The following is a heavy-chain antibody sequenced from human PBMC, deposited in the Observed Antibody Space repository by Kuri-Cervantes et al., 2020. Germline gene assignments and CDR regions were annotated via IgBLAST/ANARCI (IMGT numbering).Heavy chain of an antibody. V-gene: IGHV3-74*01. J-gene: IGHJ4*02. CDR3: AKAVSGTTEVFDY. D-gene: IGHD6-19*01. CDR1: GFTFSSYW. CDR2: INSAGIIT. Sequence: GESLKISCAASGFTFSSYWMHWVRQAPGKGLVWVARINSAGIITTYADSVKGRFTISRDNSKNTLYLQMNSLKPEDTAVYYCAKAVSGTTEVFDYWGRGTLVTVSS.